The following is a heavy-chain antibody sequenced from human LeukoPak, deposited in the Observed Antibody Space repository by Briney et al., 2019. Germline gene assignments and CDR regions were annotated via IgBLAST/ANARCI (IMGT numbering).Heavy chain of an antibody. CDR2: ICGRGVGT. CDR1: GFTFTNYA. V-gene: IGHV3-23*01. J-gene: IGHJ4*02. D-gene: IGHD3-3*01. Sequence: AGSLRLTCAASGFTFTNYAMSWVRQAPGKGLEWVSAICGRGVGTYYSDLVRGRFTISRDNSKNTLYLLMNSLRAEDTAVYYCAGSITIFGVALASAYWGQGTLVTVST. CDR3: AGSITIFGVALASAY.